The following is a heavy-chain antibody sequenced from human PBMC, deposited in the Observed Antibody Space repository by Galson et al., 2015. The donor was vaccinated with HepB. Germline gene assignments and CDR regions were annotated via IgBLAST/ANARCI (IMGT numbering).Heavy chain of an antibody. D-gene: IGHD5-18*01. CDR2: ISNDGSNI. CDR1: GFTFSSYS. V-gene: IGHV3-30*03. Sequence: SLRLSCAASGFTFSSYSMHWVRQAPGKGLEWVAAISNDGSNIYYADSVKGRFTISRDNAKNTLYLQMNSLRAEDTAVYYCARDPCGGSSYGCCFDFWGQGAPVTVSS. J-gene: IGHJ4*02. CDR3: ARDPCGGSSYGCCFDF.